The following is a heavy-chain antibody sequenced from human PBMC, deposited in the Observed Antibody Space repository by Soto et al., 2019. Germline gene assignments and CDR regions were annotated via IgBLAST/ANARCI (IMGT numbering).Heavy chain of an antibody. Sequence: SETLSLTCTVSGGSISSYYWSWIRQPPGKGLEWIGYIYYSGSTNYNPSLKSRVTISVDTSKNQFSLKLSSVTAADTAVYYCARGRSGWYGSQRSWFDPWGQGTLVTVSS. J-gene: IGHJ5*02. CDR1: GGSISSYY. CDR3: ARGRSGWYGSQRSWFDP. D-gene: IGHD6-19*01. CDR2: IYYSGST. V-gene: IGHV4-59*12.